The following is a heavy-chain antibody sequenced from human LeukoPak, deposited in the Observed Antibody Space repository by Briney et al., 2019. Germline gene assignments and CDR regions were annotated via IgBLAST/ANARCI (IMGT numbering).Heavy chain of an antibody. D-gene: IGHD3-22*01. V-gene: IGHV3-53*01. CDR2: IYSDNT. CDR1: GFTVSSNS. J-gene: IGHJ4*02. CDR3: ARDHSSGYSHFDY. Sequence: GGSLRLSCTVSGFTVSSNSMSWVRQAPGKGLEWVSFIYSDNTHYSDSVKGRFTISRDNAKNSLYLQMNSLRAEDTAVYYCARDHSSGYSHFDYWGQGTLVTVSS.